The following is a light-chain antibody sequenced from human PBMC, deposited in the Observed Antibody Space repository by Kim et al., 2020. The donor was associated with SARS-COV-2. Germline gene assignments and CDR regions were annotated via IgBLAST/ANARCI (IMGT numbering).Light chain of an antibody. Sequence: RDSGPIPCQASPAITFYFNWYQQKPEKAPKRLSQHASSLEPGVPSRFSGSGAGTDFTFTISSLQPEDIATYYCQQYDNLPLTFGGGTKVDIK. V-gene: IGKV1-33*01. J-gene: IGKJ4*01. CDR1: PAITFY. CDR3: QQYDNLPLT. CDR2: HAS.